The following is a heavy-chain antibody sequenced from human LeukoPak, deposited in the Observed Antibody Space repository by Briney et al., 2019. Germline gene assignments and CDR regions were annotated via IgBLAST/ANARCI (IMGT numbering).Heavy chain of an antibody. CDR2: IYISGST. D-gene: IGHD3-22*01. J-gene: IGHJ4*02. CDR1: GASISSFY. V-gene: IGHV4-4*07. Sequence: KPSETLSLTCTVSGASISSFYWSWIRQPPAKGLEWIGRIYISGSTNYNPSLKSRVTMSLDTSKNQFSLKLTSVTAADTAVYYCARGPESSGYYTFDFWGQGTLVTVSS. CDR3: ARGPESSGYYTFDF.